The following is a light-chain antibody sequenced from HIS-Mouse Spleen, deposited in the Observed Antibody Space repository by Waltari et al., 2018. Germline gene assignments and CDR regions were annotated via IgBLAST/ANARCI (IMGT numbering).Light chain of an antibody. CDR2: KDS. CDR3: QSADSSGTYHVV. V-gene: IGLV3-25*03. J-gene: IGLJ2*01. CDR1: ALPKQY. Sequence: SYELTQPPSVSVSPGQTARITCSGDALPKQYAYWSQQKPGQAPVLVIYKDSERPSGNPERFSGSSSGTTVTLTISGVQAEDEADYYCQSADSSGTYHVVFGGGTKLTVL.